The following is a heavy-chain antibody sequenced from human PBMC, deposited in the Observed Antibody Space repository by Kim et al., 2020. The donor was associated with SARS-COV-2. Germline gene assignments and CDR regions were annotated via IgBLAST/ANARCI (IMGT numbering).Heavy chain of an antibody. CDR3: AKSLYGDYQLDY. Sequence: YADSVKGRFNICRDNAKNTLYLQMNSLRAEDTAVYYCAKSLYGDYQLDYWGQGTLVTVSS. J-gene: IGHJ4*02. V-gene: IGHV3-23*03. D-gene: IGHD4-17*01.